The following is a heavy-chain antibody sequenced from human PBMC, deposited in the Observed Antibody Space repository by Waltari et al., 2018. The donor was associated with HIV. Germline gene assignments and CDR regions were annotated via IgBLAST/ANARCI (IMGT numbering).Heavy chain of an antibody. Sequence: EVQLVQSGAEVKKPGESLKISCKGSGYSFTSYWIGWVRQMPGKGLEWMGIIYPGDSDTRYSPSFQGQGTISADKSISTAYLQWSSLKASDTAMYYCARHLQYSSGWQNWFDPWGQGTLVTVSS. D-gene: IGHD6-19*01. CDR3: ARHLQYSSGWQNWFDP. V-gene: IGHV5-51*01. J-gene: IGHJ5*02. CDR2: IYPGDSDT. CDR1: GYSFTSYW.